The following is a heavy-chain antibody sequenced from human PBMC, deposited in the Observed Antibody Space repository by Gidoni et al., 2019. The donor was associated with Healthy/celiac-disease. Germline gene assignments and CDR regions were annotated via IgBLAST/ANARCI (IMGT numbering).Heavy chain of an antibody. CDR1: GFTFSRYA. Sequence: QVQLVESGGGVVQPGRSLRLSCAASGFTFSRYAMPWVRQAPGKGLEWVAVISYDGSNKYYADSVKGRFTISRDNSKNTLYLQMNSLRAEDTAVYYCARDPSHFWSGYSYYYYYGMDVWGQGTTVTVSS. J-gene: IGHJ6*02. D-gene: IGHD3-3*01. V-gene: IGHV3-30-3*01. CDR3: ARDPSHFWSGYSYYYYYGMDV. CDR2: ISYDGSNK.